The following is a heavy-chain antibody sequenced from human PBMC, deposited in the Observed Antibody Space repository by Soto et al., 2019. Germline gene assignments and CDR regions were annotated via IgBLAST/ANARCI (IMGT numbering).Heavy chain of an antibody. CDR1: GSTFSSYT. CDR3: SRDDSDWFFN. V-gene: IGHV1-69*02. J-gene: IGHJ4*02. CDR2: VIPISGIT. Sequence: GASVNVSCKASGSTFSSYTYNWVRQAPGQGLEWMGRVIPISGITKYAQKFQGRVTITADKSTSTTFMELSSLRSDDTAVYYCSRDDSDWFFNWGRGTLVTVSS. D-gene: IGHD3-9*01.